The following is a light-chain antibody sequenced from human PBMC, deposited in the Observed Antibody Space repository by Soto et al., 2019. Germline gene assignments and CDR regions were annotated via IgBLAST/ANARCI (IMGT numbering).Light chain of an antibody. CDR1: SSDVGGYNY. V-gene: IGLV2-11*01. Sequence: QSALTQPPSVSGSPGQSVTISCTGTSSDVGGYNYVSWYQQLPGKAPKRMIYDVSKRPSGVPDRFSGSNSGNTASLTISGLQAADEADYYCCSYAGTTHVFGTGTKVTVL. J-gene: IGLJ1*01. CDR2: DVS. CDR3: CSYAGTTHV.